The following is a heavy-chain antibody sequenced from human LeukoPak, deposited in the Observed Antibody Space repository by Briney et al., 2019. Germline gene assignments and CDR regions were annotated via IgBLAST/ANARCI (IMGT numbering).Heavy chain of an antibody. CDR1: GFTFSSYW. D-gene: IGHD3-3*01. J-gene: IGHJ4*02. CDR2: IKQDGSEK. Sequence: VGSLRLSCAAPGFTFSSYWMSWVRQAPGKGLEWVANIKQDGSEKYYVDSVKGRFTISRDNAKNSLYLQMNSLRAEDTAVYYCASAYYDFWSGYYGYWGQGTLVTVSS. V-gene: IGHV3-7*01. CDR3: ASAYYDFWSGYYGY.